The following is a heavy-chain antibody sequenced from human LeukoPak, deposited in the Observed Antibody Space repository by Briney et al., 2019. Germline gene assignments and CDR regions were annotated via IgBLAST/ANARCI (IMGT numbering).Heavy chain of an antibody. V-gene: IGHV3-53*01. CDR2: IYSGGST. J-gene: IGHJ4*02. CDR3: ARDSDGDYFDY. Sequence: GGSLRLSCAASGFTVSSNYMSWVRQAPGKGLEWVSVIYSGGSTYYADSVKGRFTISRDNSKNTLYLQMNSLRAEDTAVYHCARDSDGDYFDYWGQGTLVTVSS. D-gene: IGHD4-17*01. CDR1: GFTVSSNY.